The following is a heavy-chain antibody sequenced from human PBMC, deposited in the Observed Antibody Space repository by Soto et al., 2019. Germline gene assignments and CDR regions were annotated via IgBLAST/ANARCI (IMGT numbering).Heavy chain of an antibody. CDR2: ISYDGSNK. V-gene: IGHV3-30*18. CDR1: GFIFTNYW. J-gene: IGHJ4*02. Sequence: GGSLRLSCAVSGFIFTNYWMHWVRQAPGKGLEWVAVISYDGSNKYYADSVKGRFTISRDNSKNTLYLQMNSLRAEDTAVYYCAKDRASDFWSGYYSVFDYWGQGTLVTVSS. CDR3: AKDRASDFWSGYYSVFDY. D-gene: IGHD3-3*01.